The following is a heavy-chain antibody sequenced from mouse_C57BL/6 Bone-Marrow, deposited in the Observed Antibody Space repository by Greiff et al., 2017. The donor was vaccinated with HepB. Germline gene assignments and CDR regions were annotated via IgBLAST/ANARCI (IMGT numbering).Heavy chain of an antibody. CDR3: ARDVDYFDY. CDR2: ISDGGSYT. Sequence: DVQLVESGGGLVKPGGSLKLSCAASGFTFSSYAMSWVRQTPEKRLEWVATISDGGSYTYYPDNVKGRFTISRDNAKNNLYLQMSHLKSEDTAMYYCARDVDYFDYWGQGTTLTVSS. J-gene: IGHJ2*01. V-gene: IGHV5-4*01. CDR1: GFTFSSYA.